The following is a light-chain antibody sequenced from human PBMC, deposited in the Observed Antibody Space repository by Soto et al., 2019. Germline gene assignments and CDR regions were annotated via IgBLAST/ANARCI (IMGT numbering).Light chain of an antibody. J-gene: IGKJ5*01. CDR1: QSVSSN. V-gene: IGKV3-15*01. CDR3: QQYNNWPPGIT. CDR2: GAS. Sequence: IVMTQSPSTLSVSPGRRPTLACRASQSVSSNLAWYQQKPGKAPRLLXHGASTRATGIPARFSGSGSWKEFTLNISSLQSEDFAVYYCQQYNNWPPGITFGQGTRLEIK.